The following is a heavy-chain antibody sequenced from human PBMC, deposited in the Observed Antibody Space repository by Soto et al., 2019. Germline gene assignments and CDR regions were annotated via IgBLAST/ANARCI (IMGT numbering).Heavy chain of an antibody. V-gene: IGHV4-59*08. J-gene: IGHJ5*02. D-gene: IGHD4-17*01. Sequence: SETLSLTCTVSGGSISSYYWSWIRQPPGKGLEWIGYIYYSGSTNYNPSLKSRVTISVDTSKNQFSLKLSSVTAADTAVYYCARHHDYGEFYWFDPWGQGTLVTVSS. CDR1: GGSISSYY. CDR3: ARHHDYGEFYWFDP. CDR2: IYYSGST.